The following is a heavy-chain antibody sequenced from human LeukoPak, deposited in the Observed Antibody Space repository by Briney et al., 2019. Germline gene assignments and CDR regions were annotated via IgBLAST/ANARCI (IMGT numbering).Heavy chain of an antibody. CDR3: ARTPIGYCSGGSCSYYFDY. D-gene: IGHD2-15*01. J-gene: IGHJ4*02. Sequence: SVKVSCKASGGTFSSYAISWVRQAPGQGLEWMGRIIPILGIANYAQKFQGRVTITADKSTSTAYMELSSLRSEDTAVYYCARTPIGYCSGGSCSYYFDYWGQGTLVTVSS. CDR1: GGTFSSYA. CDR2: IIPILGIA. V-gene: IGHV1-69*04.